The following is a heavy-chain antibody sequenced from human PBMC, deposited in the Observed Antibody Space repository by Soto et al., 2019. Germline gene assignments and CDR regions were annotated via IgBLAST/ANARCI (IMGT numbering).Heavy chain of an antibody. CDR2: IYHSGST. CDR3: ARGGWDLPPYYYYYGMDV. V-gene: IGHV4-4*02. J-gene: IGHJ6*02. CDR1: GGSISSSNW. D-gene: IGHD1-26*01. Sequence: SETLSLTCAVSGGSISSSNWWSWVRQPPGKGLEWIGEIYHSGSTNYNPSLKSRVTISVDKSKNQFSLKLSSVTTADTAVYYCARGGWDLPPYYYYYGMDVWGQGTTVTVSS.